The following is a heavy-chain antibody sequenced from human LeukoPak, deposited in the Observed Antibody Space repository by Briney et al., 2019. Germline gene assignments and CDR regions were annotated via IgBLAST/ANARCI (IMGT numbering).Heavy chain of an antibody. J-gene: IGHJ6*02. CDR3: AKDLGMVTAIWDYYYGMDV. D-gene: IGHD2-21*02. Sequence: GGSLRLSCAASGFTFSSYAMHWVRQAPGRGLEWVAVISYDGSNKYYADSVKGRFTISRDNSKNTLYLQMNSLRAEDTAVYYCAKDLGMVTAIWDYYYGMDVWGQGTTVTVSS. CDR1: GFTFSSYA. V-gene: IGHV3-30-3*01. CDR2: ISYDGSNK.